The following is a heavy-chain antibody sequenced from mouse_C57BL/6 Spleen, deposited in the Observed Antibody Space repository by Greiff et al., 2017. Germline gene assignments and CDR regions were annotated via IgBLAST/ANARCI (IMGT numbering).Heavy chain of an antibody. D-gene: IGHD4-1*02. CDR1: GYTFTSYW. CDR2: INPSSGYT. J-gene: IGHJ1*03. V-gene: IGHV1-7*01. CDR3: ATTGTYWYFDV. Sequence: VQLVESGAELAKPGASVKLSCKASGYTFTSYWMHWVKQRPGQGLEWIGYINPSSGYTKYNQKFKDKATLTADKSSSTASMQLSSLTYEDSAVYYCATTGTYWYFDVWGTGTTVTVSS.